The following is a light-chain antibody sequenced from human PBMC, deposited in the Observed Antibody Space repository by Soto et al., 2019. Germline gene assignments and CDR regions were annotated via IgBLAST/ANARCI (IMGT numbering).Light chain of an antibody. CDR1: QDIRTD. J-gene: IGKJ2*01. Sequence: AIQMTQSPSSLSASVGDRVTITCRASQDIRTDVAWYQQKPGKAPKLLIYAASSLQSGVSSRFSGSGSGTDLTLTISSLQPEDFATYYCLQDYNYPYTFGQGTKVDI. CDR2: AAS. CDR3: LQDYNYPYT. V-gene: IGKV1-6*01.